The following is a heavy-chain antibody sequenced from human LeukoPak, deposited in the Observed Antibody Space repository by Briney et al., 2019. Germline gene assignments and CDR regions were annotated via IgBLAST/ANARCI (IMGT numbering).Heavy chain of an antibody. J-gene: IGHJ6*03. CDR1: GYIFTGYF. V-gene: IGHV1-2*02. CDR3: ASGPVDTRLGNYYMDV. D-gene: IGHD3-16*01. Sequence: ASVKVSCKSSGYIFTGYFMHWVRQAPGQGLEWMGWINPNSGGTNYAQKFQGRVTMTRDTSISTAYMELSSLRSKDTAVYYCASGPVDTRLGNYYMDVWGKGTTVTVSS. CDR2: INPNSGGT.